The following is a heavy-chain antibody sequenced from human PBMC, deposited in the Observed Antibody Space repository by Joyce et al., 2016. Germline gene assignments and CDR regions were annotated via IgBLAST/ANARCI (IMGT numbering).Heavy chain of an antibody. J-gene: IGHJ3*02. Sequence: EVQLVESGGGLVQPGGSLSLSCEGSGFTFSGYWMTWVRQAPGKGLEWVAHRNEDGSKKYYVDSVKGRFTISRDNTKNSLFLQMNSLRAEDTAVYFCAKHVIWGQGTMVTVSS. CDR3: AKHVI. CDR1: GFTFSGYW. CDR2: RNEDGSKK. V-gene: IGHV3-7*03.